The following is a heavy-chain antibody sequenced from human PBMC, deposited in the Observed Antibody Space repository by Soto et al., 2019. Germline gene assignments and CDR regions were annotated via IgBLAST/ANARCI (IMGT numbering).Heavy chain of an antibody. CDR1: GFSFSTSA. CDR2: ISVSGSHT. CDR3: TRHVGCGGRVCDTGTYWDIDL. Sequence: EVQLLESGGGLVQPGGSLRLSCAASGFSFSTSAMSWFRQAPGKGPEWFSGISVSGSHTHYADSVKGRFTIARANSKNTVLLQMDSLRAEDTAFCYCTRHVGCGGRVCDTGTYWDIDLWGRGTLVAVSS. J-gene: IGHJ2*01. V-gene: IGHV3-23*01. D-gene: IGHD2-21*01.